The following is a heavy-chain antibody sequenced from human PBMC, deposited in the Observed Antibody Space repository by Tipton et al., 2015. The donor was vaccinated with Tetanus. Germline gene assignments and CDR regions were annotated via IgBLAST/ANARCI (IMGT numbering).Heavy chain of an antibody. V-gene: IGHV4-61*01. CDR3: ARNVYTVTNDAFDI. CDR2: IFHSGST. CDR1: GGSVSSGSYY. D-gene: IGHD4-11*01. Sequence: GLVKPSETLSLTCTVSGGSVSSGSYYWSWIRQPPGKGLEWISYIFHSGSTNYNPSLKSRVTISMDTSKNQISLQLSSVTAADTAVYFCARNVYTVTNDAFDIWGHGTLVNVSS. J-gene: IGHJ3*02.